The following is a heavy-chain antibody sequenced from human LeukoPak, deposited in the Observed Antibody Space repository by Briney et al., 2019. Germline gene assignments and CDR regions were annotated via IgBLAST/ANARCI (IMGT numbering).Heavy chain of an antibody. J-gene: IGHJ4*02. Sequence: GGSLRLSCAASGFSFSSYTMSWVRQAPGKGLEWVSSISGSSGSTFYADSVKGRFTISRGNSKNTLYLQMNSLRAEDTAVYYCAKGHLWFEVPPLDYWGQGTLVTVSS. D-gene: IGHD2-21*01. V-gene: IGHV3-23*01. CDR3: AKGHLWFEVPPLDY. CDR1: GFSFSSYT. CDR2: ISGSSGST.